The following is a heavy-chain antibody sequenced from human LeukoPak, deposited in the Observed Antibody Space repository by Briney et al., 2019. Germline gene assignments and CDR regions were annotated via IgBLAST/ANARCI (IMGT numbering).Heavy chain of an antibody. J-gene: IGHJ3*02. V-gene: IGHV3-48*03. Sequence: GKGLEWVSYISGNGNTIYNADSVKGRFTISRDNAKNSLYLKMNSLRAEDTAVYYCARDLSYYYDTSGSRIFDAFDIWRQGTMVTVSS. D-gene: IGHD3-22*01. CDR2: ISGNGNTI. CDR3: ARDLSYYYDTSGSRIFDAFDI.